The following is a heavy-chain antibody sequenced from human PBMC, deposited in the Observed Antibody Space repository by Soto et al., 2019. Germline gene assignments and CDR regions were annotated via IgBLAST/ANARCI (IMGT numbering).Heavy chain of an antibody. D-gene: IGHD4-17*01. CDR3: ARRDYADSSRGGFDY. CDR1: GYSFTRYW. V-gene: IGHV5-51*01. CDR2: IFPGDSAT. Sequence: EVQLVQSGAEVKKPGESLKISCQGFGYSFTRYWIGWVRQMPGKGLEWMGIIFPGDSATRYSPAFRGQVTISADKSIITAYLQWSSLKAADSGLYYCARRDYADSSRGGFDYWGQGTLVTVSS. J-gene: IGHJ4*02.